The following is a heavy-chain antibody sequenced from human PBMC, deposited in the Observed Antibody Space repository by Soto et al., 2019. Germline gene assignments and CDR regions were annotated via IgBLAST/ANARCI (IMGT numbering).Heavy chain of an antibody. D-gene: IGHD3-10*01. Sequence: QVHLVESGGGLVKPGGSLRLSCAASGFTFNDYYMSWVRQAPGKGLERVSYISSSGPYTKYGDSVKGRFTISRDNAKNSLYLQMSSLRVEDTAVYYCARVPVSMVRGYGMDVWGQGTTVTVSS. V-gene: IGHV3-11*06. CDR2: ISSSGPYT. CDR3: ARVPVSMVRGYGMDV. J-gene: IGHJ6*02. CDR1: GFTFNDYY.